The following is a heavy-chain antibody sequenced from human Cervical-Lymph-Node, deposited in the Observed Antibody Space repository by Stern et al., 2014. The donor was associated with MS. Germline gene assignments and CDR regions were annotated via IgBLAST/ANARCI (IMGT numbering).Heavy chain of an antibody. D-gene: IGHD3-16*01. J-gene: IGHJ4*02. Sequence: QLVQSGAEVMKPGASLKVSCKASGYTFTSYAMHWVRQAPGQRLEWMGWINGGNGNTKYSQKIQGTVTITRETSERTASMEIGSLRSEDTAVYYCARNRVWGGTDYWGQGTLVTVSS. CDR3: ARNRVWGGTDY. V-gene: IGHV1-3*01. CDR1: GYTFTSYA. CDR2: INGGNGNT.